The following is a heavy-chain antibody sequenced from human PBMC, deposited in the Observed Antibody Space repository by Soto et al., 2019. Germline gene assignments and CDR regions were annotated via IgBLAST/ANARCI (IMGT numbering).Heavy chain of an antibody. CDR2: IKSKTDGGPT. CDR3: TTVGDNWNDVVFDI. V-gene: IGHV3-15*01. CDR1: GFTFSNAW. Sequence: GGSLRLSCAASGFTFSNAWMSWVRQAPGKGLEWVGSIKSKTDGGPTDYAAPGKGRFTISRDSSKNTLYLQMNRLKTEDTAVYYCTTVGDNWNDVVFDIWGQGTMVTVSS. J-gene: IGHJ3*02. D-gene: IGHD1-1*01.